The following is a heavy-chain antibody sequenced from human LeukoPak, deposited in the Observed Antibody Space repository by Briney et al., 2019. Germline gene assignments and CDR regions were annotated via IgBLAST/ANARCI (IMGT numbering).Heavy chain of an antibody. J-gene: IGHJ4*02. Sequence: GGSLRLSCAASGFTFSMSWMSWVRQAPGKGLVWVASIKQDGSEEYYVDSLKGRFTISRDNAKNSLYLQMDSLRAEDTAVYYCARSYYWGQGTLVTVSS. CDR3: ARSYY. CDR2: IKQDGSEE. V-gene: IGHV3-7*01. CDR1: GFTFSMSW.